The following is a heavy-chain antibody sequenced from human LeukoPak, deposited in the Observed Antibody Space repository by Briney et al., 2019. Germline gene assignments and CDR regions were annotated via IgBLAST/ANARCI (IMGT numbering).Heavy chain of an antibody. CDR2: INHSERT. CDR1: AGPFSGDY. D-gene: IGHD3-10*01. CDR3: ARGWLLWADGMDV. V-gene: IGHV4-34*01. J-gene: IGHJ6*02. Sequence: SPCLSPTWAVDAGPFSGDYSGWVRQPPGKWLEWIGEINHSERTNCNPSLKSRVTISVDTSKNQFSLKLSSVTAADTAVYYCARGWLLWADGMDVWGQGTTVSVSS.